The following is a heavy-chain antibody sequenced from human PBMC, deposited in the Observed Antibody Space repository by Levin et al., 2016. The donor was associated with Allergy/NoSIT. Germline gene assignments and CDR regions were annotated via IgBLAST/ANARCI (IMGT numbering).Heavy chain of an antibody. J-gene: IGHJ4*02. CDR1: GYTFTSYG. CDR2: INPNSGGT. V-gene: IGHV1-2*02. Sequence: ASVKVSCKASGYTFTSYGISWVRQAPGQGLEWMGWINPNSGGTNYAQKFQGRVTMTRDTSITTAYMELSSLRSDDTAVYYCARDSYVGTQYFWGQGTLVTVSS. CDR3: ARDSYVGTQYF. D-gene: IGHD4-23*01.